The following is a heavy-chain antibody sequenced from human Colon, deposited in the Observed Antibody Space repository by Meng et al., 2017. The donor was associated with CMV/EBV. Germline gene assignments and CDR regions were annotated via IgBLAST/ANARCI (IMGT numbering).Heavy chain of an antibody. Sequence: CVPSGSPFTGYYIHWVRQAPGQGLEWMGRINGNSGDTNYAQNFQGRVTMTRDTPSSITYMELRSLRSDDTAIYYCGRDLVAAALDYWGQGALVTVSS. J-gene: IGHJ4*02. CDR1: GSPFTGYY. CDR2: INGNSGDT. V-gene: IGHV1-2*06. CDR3: GRDLVAAALDY. D-gene: IGHD2-2*01.